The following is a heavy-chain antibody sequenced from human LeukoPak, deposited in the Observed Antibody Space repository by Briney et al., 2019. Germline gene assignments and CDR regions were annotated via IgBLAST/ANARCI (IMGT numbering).Heavy chain of an antibody. CDR1: GGSISSSSYY. J-gene: IGHJ4*02. CDR2: IYSSGST. CDR3: ARPATYTADDY. Sequence: SATLSLTCTVSGGSISSSSYYWGWIRQPPGKGLEWIGSIYSSGSTYYNPSLKSPLTLSRYTSQNQLSLKLSSVTAADTAVYYCARPATYTADDYWGQGNLVTVPS. D-gene: IGHD3-16*01. V-gene: IGHV4-39*01.